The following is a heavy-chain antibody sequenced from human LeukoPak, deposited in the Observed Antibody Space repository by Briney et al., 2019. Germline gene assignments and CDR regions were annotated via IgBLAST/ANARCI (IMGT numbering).Heavy chain of an antibody. CDR2: ISGSGGST. Sequence: GGSLRLSCAASGFTFSSYSMNWVRQAPGKGLEWVSAISGSGGSTYYADSVKGRFTISRDNSKNTLYLQMNSLRAEDTAVYYCAKPLAVAGAFDIWGQGTMVTVSS. CDR3: AKPLAVAGAFDI. V-gene: IGHV3-23*01. CDR1: GFTFSSYS. J-gene: IGHJ3*02. D-gene: IGHD6-19*01.